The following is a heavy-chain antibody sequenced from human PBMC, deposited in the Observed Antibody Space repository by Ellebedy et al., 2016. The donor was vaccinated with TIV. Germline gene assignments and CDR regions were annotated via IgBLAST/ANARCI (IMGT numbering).Heavy chain of an antibody. V-gene: IGHV4-4*07. CDR2: IYTSGST. CDR1: GGSISSYY. J-gene: IGHJ4*02. D-gene: IGHD2-2*02. Sequence: SETLSLXXTVSGGSISSYYWSWIRQPAGKGLEWIGRIYTSGSTNYNPSLKSRVTMSVDTSKNQFSLKLSSVTAADTAVYYCAYIGYCSSTSCYTGFDYWGQGTLVTVSS. CDR3: AYIGYCSSTSCYTGFDY.